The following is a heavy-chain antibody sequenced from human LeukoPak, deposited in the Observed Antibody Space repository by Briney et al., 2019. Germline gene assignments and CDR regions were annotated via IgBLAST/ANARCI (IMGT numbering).Heavy chain of an antibody. D-gene: IGHD3-10*01. CDR1: GGSISSSSYY. J-gene: IGHJ2*01. Sequence: PSETLSLTCAVSGGSISSSSYYWGWIRQPPGKGLEWIGSIYYSGSTYYNPSLKSRVTISVDTSKNQFSLKLSSVTAADTAVYYCARVGTMVRGVRAPGAGELRYFDLWGRGTLVTVSS. CDR3: ARVGTMVRGVRAPGAGELRYFDL. V-gene: IGHV4-39*07. CDR2: IYYSGST.